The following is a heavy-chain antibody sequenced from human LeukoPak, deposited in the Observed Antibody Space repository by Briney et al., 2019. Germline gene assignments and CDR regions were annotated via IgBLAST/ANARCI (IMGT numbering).Heavy chain of an antibody. J-gene: IGHJ3*02. CDR1: GFTVSSTH. D-gene: IGHD3-22*01. Sequence: GGSVRLSCAASGFTVSSTHMVWVRQAPGKGLEWVSVTYTGGNSYYAGSVKGRFIISRDISKNTLYLQMNSLRAEDSALYYCARGGRGSAAVVAPRSFDIWGQGTMVTVSS. V-gene: IGHV3-53*01. CDR2: TYTGGNS. CDR3: ARGGRGSAAVVAPRSFDI.